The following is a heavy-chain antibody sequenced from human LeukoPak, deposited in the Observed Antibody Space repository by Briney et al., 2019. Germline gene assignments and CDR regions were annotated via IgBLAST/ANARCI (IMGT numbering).Heavy chain of an antibody. D-gene: IGHD3-22*01. V-gene: IGHV1-69*01. J-gene: IGHJ4*02. CDR3: ARGGVYYYDSSGYYIEPYFDY. CDR1: GGTFSSYA. Sequence: SVRVSCKASGGTFSSYAISWVRQAPGQGLEWMGGIIPIFGTANYAQKFQGRVTITADESTSTAYMELSSLRSEDTAVYYCARGGVYYYDSSGYYIEPYFDYWGQGTLVTVSS. CDR2: IIPIFGTA.